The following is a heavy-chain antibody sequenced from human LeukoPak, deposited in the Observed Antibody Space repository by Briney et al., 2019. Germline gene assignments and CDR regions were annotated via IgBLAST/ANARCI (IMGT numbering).Heavy chain of an antibody. CDR2: ISGSGGST. V-gene: IGHV3-23*01. CDR1: GFTFSSYA. Sequence: GGSLRLSCAASGFTFSSYAMSWARQAPGKGLEWVSAISGSGGSTYYADSVKGRFTISRDNSKNTLYLQMNSLRAEDTAVYYCAKDYLGGHGSGSYYDGWGQGTLVTVSS. J-gene: IGHJ4*02. CDR3: AKDYLGGHGSGSYYDG. D-gene: IGHD3-10*01.